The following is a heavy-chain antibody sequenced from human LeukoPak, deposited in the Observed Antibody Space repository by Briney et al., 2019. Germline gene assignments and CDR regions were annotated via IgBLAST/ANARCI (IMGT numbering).Heavy chain of an antibody. CDR2: IYSDGST. V-gene: IGHV3-53*01. J-gene: IGHJ4*02. CDR3: ARERGRGRCSPWFVY. Sequence: PGGSLRLSCAASGFTVSGEFMTWVRQAPGKGLEWAPVIYSDGSTYYADSLKGRFTTSRDNSKKTVDLHMCGLRAEVWAVYYCARERGRGRCSPWFVYWGEGALVSVSS. D-gene: IGHD3-16*01. CDR1: GFTVSGEF.